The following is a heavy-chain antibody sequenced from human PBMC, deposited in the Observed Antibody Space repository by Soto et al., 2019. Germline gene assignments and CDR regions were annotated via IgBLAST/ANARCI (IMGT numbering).Heavy chain of an antibody. D-gene: IGHD4-17*01. CDR3: AREEGYGGNSRFGPSDY. CDR2: IIPILGIA. CDR1: GGTFSSYT. J-gene: IGHJ4*02. Sequence: ASVKVSCKASGGTFSSYTISWVRQAPGQGLEWMGRIIPILGIANYAQKFQGRVTITADKSTSTAYMELSSLRSEDTAVYYCAREEGYGGNSRFGPSDYWGQGTLVTVSS. V-gene: IGHV1-69*04.